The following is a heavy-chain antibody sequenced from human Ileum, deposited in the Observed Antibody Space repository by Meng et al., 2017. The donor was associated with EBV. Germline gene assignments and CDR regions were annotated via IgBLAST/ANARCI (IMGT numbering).Heavy chain of an antibody. CDR1: GDSMRGPNW. J-gene: IGHJ4*02. Sequence: QVTLEESSPGPVKPSGTLSVTCTVSGDSMRGPNWWHWVRQAPGEGLEWIGEIYHTGSTNYNPSLKSRVSMSVDQSRNQFSMRLTSVTAADTAVYFCAREVSNSSSWGSFDYWGQGALVTVSS. V-gene: IGHV4-4*02. CDR3: AREVSNSSSWGSFDY. CDR2: IYHTGST. D-gene: IGHD6-6*01.